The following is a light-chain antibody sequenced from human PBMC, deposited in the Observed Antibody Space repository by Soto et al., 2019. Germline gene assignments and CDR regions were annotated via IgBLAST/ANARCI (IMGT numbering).Light chain of an antibody. CDR1: SSNIGAGYV. CDR3: QSYDSSLSGNWV. Sequence: QPVLTQPPSVSGAPGQRVTISCTGSSSNIGAGYVVHWYQQLPGTAPKLLIYGNSNRPSGVPDRFSGSKSGTSASLAITGLQAEDEADYYCQSYDSSLSGNWVFGGGTKLTVL. V-gene: IGLV1-40*01. CDR2: GNS. J-gene: IGLJ3*02.